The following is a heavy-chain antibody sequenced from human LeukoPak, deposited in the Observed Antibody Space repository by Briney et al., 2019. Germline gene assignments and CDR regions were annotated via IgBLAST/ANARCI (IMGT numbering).Heavy chain of an antibody. V-gene: IGHV1-8*01. CDR1: GYTFTSDD. Sequence: ASVKVSCKASGYTFTSDDINWVRQATGQGLEWMGWMNPNSGNTGYAQKFQGRVTMTRNTSISTAYMELSSLRSEDTAVYYCARVLYGGRKTMVLGVSLLGYWGQGTLVTVSS. CDR2: MNPNSGNT. CDR3: ARVLYGGRKTMVLGVSLLGY. J-gene: IGHJ4*02. D-gene: IGHD3-10*01.